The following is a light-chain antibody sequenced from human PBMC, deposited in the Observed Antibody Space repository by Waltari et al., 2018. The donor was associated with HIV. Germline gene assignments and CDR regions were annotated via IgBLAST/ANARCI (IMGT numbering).Light chain of an antibody. CDR3: GTWDSSLSVVV. CDR1: TSNIRNNY. Sequence: QSVLTQPPSVSAPPGQRVTISCPGCTSNIRNNYVSWYQHVPGMAPRLLMYDNAKRSAGIPARFAGSKSGTSVTLGITGLQTGDEADYYCGTWDSSLSVVVFGGGTKLTVL. CDR2: DNA. V-gene: IGLV1-51*01. J-gene: IGLJ2*01.